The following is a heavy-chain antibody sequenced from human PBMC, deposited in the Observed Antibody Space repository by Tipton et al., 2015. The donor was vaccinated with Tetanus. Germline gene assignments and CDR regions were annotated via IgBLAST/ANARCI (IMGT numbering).Heavy chain of an antibody. J-gene: IGHJ6*02. CDR3: ARDFRERSGTYFSYYYTMDV. CDR1: GGSLSTFY. CDR2: IYSSGST. Sequence: TLSLTCTVSGGSLSTFYWNWIRQPAGKGLEWIGRIYSSGSTNYNPSLKSRVTMSIDTSKTQFSLGLTSVTAADTAVYYCARDFRERSGTYFSYYYTMDVWGQGTTVTVSS. V-gene: IGHV4-4*07. D-gene: IGHD1-26*01.